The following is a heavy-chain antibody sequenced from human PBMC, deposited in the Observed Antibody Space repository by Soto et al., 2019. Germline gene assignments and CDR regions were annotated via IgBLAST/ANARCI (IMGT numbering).Heavy chain of an antibody. V-gene: IGHV1-18*01. CDR2: ISAYNGNT. Sequence: ASVKVSCEASGYTFTSYGISWVRQAPGQGLEWMGWISAYNGNTNYAQKLQGRVTMTTDTSTSTAYMELRSLRSDDTAVYYCAGDVPATDAFDIWGQGTMVTVSS. CDR3: AGDVPATDAFDI. D-gene: IGHD2-2*01. CDR1: GYTFTSYG. J-gene: IGHJ3*02.